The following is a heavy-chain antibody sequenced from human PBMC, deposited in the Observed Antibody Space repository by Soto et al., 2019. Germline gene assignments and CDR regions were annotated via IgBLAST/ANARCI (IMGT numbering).Heavy chain of an antibody. CDR3: ARDMGGLIRGVTADY. CDR2: ISAYNGNT. CDR1: GYTFTSYG. V-gene: IGHV1-18*01. Sequence: ASLKVSCKASGYTFTSYGISWVRQAPGQGLEWMGWISAYNGNTNYAQKLQGRVTMTTDTSTSTAYMELRSLRSDDTAVYYCARDMGGLIRGVTADYWGQGTLVTVSS. J-gene: IGHJ4*02. D-gene: IGHD3-10*01.